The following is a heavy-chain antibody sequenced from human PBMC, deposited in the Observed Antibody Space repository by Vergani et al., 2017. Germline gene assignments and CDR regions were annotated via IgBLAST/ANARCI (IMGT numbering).Heavy chain of an antibody. CDR2: IIPILGIA. Sequence: QVQLVQSGAEVKKPGSSVKVSCKASGGTFSSYTISWVRQAPGQGLEWMGRIIPILGIANYAQKFQGRVTITADKSTSTAYMELSSLRSEDTAVYYCARNYYDSSGYCFDYWGQGTLVTVSS. J-gene: IGHJ4*02. CDR3: ARNYYDSSGYCFDY. CDR1: GGTFSSYT. D-gene: IGHD3-22*01. V-gene: IGHV1-69*02.